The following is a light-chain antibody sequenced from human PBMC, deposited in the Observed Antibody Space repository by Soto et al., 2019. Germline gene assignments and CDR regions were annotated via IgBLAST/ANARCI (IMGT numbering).Light chain of an antibody. CDR2: KVS. V-gene: IGKV2D-30*01. J-gene: IGKJ3*01. Sequence: DIVMTQSPLSLPVTLGQPASISCRSSQSLVYSDENTYLNWFQQRPGQSPRRLINKVSNWDSGVPERISGSGSGTDFPLKISGVDAEDVGVYYCMKGTHGREFTIGPGTKGDIK. CDR1: QSLVYSDENTY. CDR3: MKGTHGREFT.